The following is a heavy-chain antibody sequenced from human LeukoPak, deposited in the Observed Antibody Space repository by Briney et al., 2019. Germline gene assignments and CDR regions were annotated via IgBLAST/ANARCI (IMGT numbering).Heavy chain of an antibody. J-gene: IGHJ4*02. CDR2: IKQDGSEK. D-gene: IGHD3-22*01. V-gene: IGHV3-7*01. CDR1: GFTFSSYW. CDR3: AREGYYYDSSGHYVDY. Sequence: GGSLRLSCAASGFTFSSYWMSWVRQAPGKGLEWAANIKQDGSEKYYVDSVKGRFTISRDNAKNSLYLQMNSLRAEDTAVYYCAREGYYYDSSGHYVDYWGQGTLVTVSS.